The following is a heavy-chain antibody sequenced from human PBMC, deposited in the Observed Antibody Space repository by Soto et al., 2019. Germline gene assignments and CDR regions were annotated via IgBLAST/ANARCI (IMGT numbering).Heavy chain of an antibody. V-gene: IGHV3-30-3*01. CDR1: GFTFSSYA. Sequence: GGSLRLSCAPSGFTFSSYAMHWVRQAPGKGLEWVAVISYDGSNKYYADSVKGRFTISRDNSKNTLYLQMNSLRAEDTAVYYCAALGNYYDSSGYYYAWGQGTLVTVSS. J-gene: IGHJ5*02. CDR2: ISYDGSNK. D-gene: IGHD3-22*01. CDR3: AALGNYYDSSGYYYA.